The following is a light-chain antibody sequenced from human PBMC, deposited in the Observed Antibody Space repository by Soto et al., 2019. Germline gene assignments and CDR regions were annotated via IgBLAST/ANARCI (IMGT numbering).Light chain of an antibody. CDR2: GAA. Sequence: ENVLTQSPATLSVSPGERATLSCRASQSVFSSLAWYQQKPGQAPRLLIYGAATRATGIPARFSGSGSGTEFTLTINSLQSEDFAVYYCQQYHNWPAFGQGTKVDIK. J-gene: IGKJ1*01. CDR1: QSVFSS. V-gene: IGKV3-15*01. CDR3: QQYHNWPA.